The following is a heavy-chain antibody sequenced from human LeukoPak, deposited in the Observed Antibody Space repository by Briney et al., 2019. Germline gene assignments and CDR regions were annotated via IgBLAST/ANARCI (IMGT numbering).Heavy chain of an antibody. V-gene: IGHV1-69*05. D-gene: IGHD4-23*01. CDR2: IIPIFGTA. CDR3: ASRGGYGGNSEVFDY. Sequence: GSSVKVSCKASGGTFSSYAISWVRQAPGHGLEWMGRIIPIFGTANYAQKFQGRVTITTDESTSTAYMELSSLRSEDTAVYYCASRGGYGGNSEVFDYWGQGTLVTVSS. CDR1: GGTFSSYA. J-gene: IGHJ4*02.